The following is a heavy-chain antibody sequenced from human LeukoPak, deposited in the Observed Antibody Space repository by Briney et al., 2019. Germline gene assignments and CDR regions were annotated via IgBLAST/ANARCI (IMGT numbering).Heavy chain of an antibody. Sequence: GGSLRLSCAASGFTFSNAWMSWVRQAPGKGLEWVGRIKSKTDGGTTDYAAPVKGRFTISRDDSKNTLYLQMNSLKTEDTAVYYCTTPHYDFWSGYYGLDYWGQGTLVTVSS. CDR1: GFTFSNAW. D-gene: IGHD3-3*01. J-gene: IGHJ4*02. CDR2: IKSKTDGGTT. V-gene: IGHV3-15*01. CDR3: TTPHYDFWSGYYGLDY.